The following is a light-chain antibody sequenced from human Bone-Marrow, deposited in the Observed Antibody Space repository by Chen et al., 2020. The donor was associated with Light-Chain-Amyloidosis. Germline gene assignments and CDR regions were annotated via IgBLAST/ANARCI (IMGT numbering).Light chain of an antibody. V-gene: IGLV3-21*02. CDR2: DDS. Sequence: SYVLTQPSSVSVAPGQTAPIACGGKHIGSTSVHWYQQTPGRAPLLVVYDDSDRPAGIPERLAGSNSGNTATLTISRVEAGDEADYYCQVWDRSSDRPVFGGGTKLTVL. CDR1: HIGSTS. J-gene: IGLJ3*02. CDR3: QVWDRSSDRPV.